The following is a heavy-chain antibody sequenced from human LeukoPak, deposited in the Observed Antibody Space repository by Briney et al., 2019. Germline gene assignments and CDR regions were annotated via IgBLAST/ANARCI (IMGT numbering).Heavy chain of an antibody. CDR1: GDSISMYY. D-gene: IGHD6-13*01. Sequence: PESLSLTCSVSGDSISMYYWNWIRQSPGKGLEWIGYIDHTGSTNYNPSLNSRVTISRDTSTNHFSLTLSSVTAADTAVYFCARGRVSSSSWQSVYYYYLYMDVWGKGSTVTVS. CDR2: IDHTGST. J-gene: IGHJ6*03. CDR3: ARGRVSSSSWQSVYYYYLYMDV. V-gene: IGHV4-59*01.